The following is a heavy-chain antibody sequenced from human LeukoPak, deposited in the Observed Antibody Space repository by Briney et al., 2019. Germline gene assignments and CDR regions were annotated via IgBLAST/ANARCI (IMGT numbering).Heavy chain of an antibody. CDR2: GDYSGGT. CDR3: AGVDTVMDDSYYIDF. D-gene: IGHD5-18*01. V-gene: IGHV4-39*07. Sequence: SETLSLTCTVSGDSFTSVTDYWAWIRQPPGKGLEWIATGDYSGGTYYNPSLESRVAISADMSKNQISLQLTSVTGADTAVYYCAGVDTVMDDSYYIDFWGQGTLVIVSS. CDR1: GDSFTSVTDY. J-gene: IGHJ4*02.